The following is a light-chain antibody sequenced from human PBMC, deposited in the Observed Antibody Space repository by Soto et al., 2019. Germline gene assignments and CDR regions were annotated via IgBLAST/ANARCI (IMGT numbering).Light chain of an antibody. Sequence: DIQMTQSPSTLPASVGDRVTINCKSSQSVLYSSNNKNYLAWYQQKPGQPPKLLIYWASTRESGVPDRFSGSGSGTDFTLTISSLQAEDVAVYYCRQYYSTPLTFGGGTKVDI. J-gene: IGKJ4*01. CDR2: WAS. CDR1: QSVLYSSNNKNY. V-gene: IGKV4-1*01. CDR3: RQYYSTPLT.